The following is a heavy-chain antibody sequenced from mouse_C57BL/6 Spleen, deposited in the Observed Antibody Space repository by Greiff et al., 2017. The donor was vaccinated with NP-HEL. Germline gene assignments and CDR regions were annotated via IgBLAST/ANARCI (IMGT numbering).Heavy chain of an antibody. V-gene: IGHV1-81*01. J-gene: IGHJ1*03. D-gene: IGHD1-1*01. CDR1: GYTFTSYG. CDR3: ARNYYGSRGWYFDV. CDR2: IYPRSGNT. Sequence: QVQLQQSGAELARPGASVKLSCKASGYTFTSYGISWVKQRTGQGLEWIGEIYPRSGNTYYNEKFKGKATLTADKSSSTAYMELRSLTSEDSAVYFCARNYYGSRGWYFDVWGTGTTVTVSS.